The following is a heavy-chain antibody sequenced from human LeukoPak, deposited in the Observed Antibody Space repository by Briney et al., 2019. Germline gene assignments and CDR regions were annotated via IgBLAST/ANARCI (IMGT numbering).Heavy chain of an antibody. CDR1: GFTFSTYW. CDR3: ARTNTNYDFWSGIDY. CDR2: IKQDGSHK. Sequence: GGSLRLSCAASGFTFSTYWMYWVRQAPGKGLEWVANIKQDGSHKYYVDSVKGRFTISRDNAKNSLYLQMNSLRAEDTAVYYCARTNTNYDFWSGIDYWGQGTLVTVSS. V-gene: IGHV3-7*01. D-gene: IGHD3-3*01. J-gene: IGHJ4*02.